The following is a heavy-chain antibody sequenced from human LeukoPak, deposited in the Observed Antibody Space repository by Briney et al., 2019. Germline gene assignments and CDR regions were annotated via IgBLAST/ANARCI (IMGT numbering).Heavy chain of an antibody. V-gene: IGHV4-59*12. CDR2: IYYSGST. J-gene: IGHJ4*02. Sequence: PSETLSLTCTVSSGSISSSYWSWVRQPPGKALEWIGYIYYSGSTNYNPSLKSRVTISVDTSKNRFSLKLSSVTAADTAVYYCACIAAAGLFDYWGQGTLVTVSS. CDR1: SGSISSSY. D-gene: IGHD6-13*01. CDR3: ACIAAAGLFDY.